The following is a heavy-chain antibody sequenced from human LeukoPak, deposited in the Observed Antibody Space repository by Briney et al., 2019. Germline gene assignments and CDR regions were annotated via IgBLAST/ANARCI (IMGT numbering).Heavy chain of an antibody. V-gene: IGHV1-58*02. CDR1: GFTFTSSA. CDR2: IVVGSGNT. J-gene: IGHJ6*02. Sequence: GTSVRVSCKASGFTFTSSAMQWVRQARGQRLEWIGWIVVGSGNTNYAQKFQERVTITRDMSTSTAYMELSSLRSEDTAVYYCAALPTVTTIRSLEGYGMDVWGQGTTVTVSS. D-gene: IGHD4-17*01. CDR3: AALPTVTTIRSLEGYGMDV.